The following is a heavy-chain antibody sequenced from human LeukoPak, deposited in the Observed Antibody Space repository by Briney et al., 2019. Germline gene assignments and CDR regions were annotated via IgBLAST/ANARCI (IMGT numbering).Heavy chain of an antibody. V-gene: IGHV1-18*01. CDR1: GYTFTSYG. D-gene: IGHD3-22*01. CDR2: ISAYNGNT. CDR3: ARGQYYYDSSGYPTPFDY. J-gene: IGHJ4*02. Sequence: ASVKVSCKASGYTFTSYGISWVRQAPGHGLEWMGWISAYNGNTNYAQKFQGRVTMTRDTSTSTVYMELSSLRSEDTAVYYCARGQYYYDSSGYPTPFDYWGQGTLVTVSS.